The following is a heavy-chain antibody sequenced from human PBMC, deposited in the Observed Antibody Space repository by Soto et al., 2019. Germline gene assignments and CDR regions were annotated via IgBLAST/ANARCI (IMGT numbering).Heavy chain of an antibody. D-gene: IGHD5-12*01. Sequence: GASVKVSCKSSGDSFNDYYIHWVRQAPGQGLECMGWINPNGGVTKYAQKFQGWVTMTRDTSIRTVYMELSRLRSDDTAVYYCARESGGATATLDYYYFYMDVWGKGTTVTVSS. V-gene: IGHV1-2*04. J-gene: IGHJ6*03. CDR3: ARESGGATATLDYYYFYMDV. CDR2: INPNGGVT. CDR1: GDSFNDYY.